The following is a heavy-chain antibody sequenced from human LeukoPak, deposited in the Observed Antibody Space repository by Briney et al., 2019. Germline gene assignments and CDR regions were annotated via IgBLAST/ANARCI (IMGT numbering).Heavy chain of an antibody. V-gene: IGHV3-48*01. CDR1: GFTFSSYS. D-gene: IGHD1-26*01. J-gene: IGHJ4*02. CDR3: ARGGSLNFDY. Sequence: AGGSLRPSCAASGFTFSSYSMNWARQAPGKGLEWVSYISSSSSTIYYADSVKGRFTISRDNAKNSLYLQMNSLRAEDTAVYYCARGGSLNFDYWGQGTLVTVSS. CDR2: ISSSSSTI.